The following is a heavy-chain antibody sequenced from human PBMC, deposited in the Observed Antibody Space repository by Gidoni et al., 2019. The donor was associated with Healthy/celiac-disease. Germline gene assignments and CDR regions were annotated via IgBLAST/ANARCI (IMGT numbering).Heavy chain of an antibody. CDR1: GGSISTYY. J-gene: IGHJ4*02. D-gene: IGHD3-22*01. V-gene: IGHV4-59*13. CDR2: IYYSGST. Sequence: QVQLQESGPGLVKPSETLSLTCTVSGGSISTYYWSWFRQPPGKGLEWIGYIYYSGSTNYDPSLKSRVTISVDTSKNQFSLKLSSVTAADTAVYYCASSGYSFPFGYWGQGTLVTVSS. CDR3: ASSGYSFPFGY.